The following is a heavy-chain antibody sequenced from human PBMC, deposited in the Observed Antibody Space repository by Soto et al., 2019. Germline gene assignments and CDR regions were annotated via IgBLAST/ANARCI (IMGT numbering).Heavy chain of an antibody. Sequence: PSETLSLTCTVSGGSISSYYWSWIRQPPGKGLEWIGYIYYSGSTNYNPSLKSRVTISVDTSKNQFSLKLSSVTAADTAVYYCAKAAAAAAALGYYYGMDVWGQGTTVTVSS. CDR2: IYYSGST. J-gene: IGHJ6*02. CDR3: AKAAAAAAALGYYYGMDV. V-gene: IGHV4-59*01. CDR1: GGSISSYY. D-gene: IGHD6-13*01.